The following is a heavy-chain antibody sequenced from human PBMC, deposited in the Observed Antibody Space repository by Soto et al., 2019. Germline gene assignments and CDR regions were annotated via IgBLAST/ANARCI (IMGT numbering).Heavy chain of an antibody. V-gene: IGHV1-18*01. Sequence: ASVKVSCKASGYTFTSYGISWVRQAPGQGLEWMGWISAYNGNTNYAQKLQGRVTMTIDTSTSTAYMELRSLRSDDTAVYYCASALRYCDLLYNNYYYYCMDVWGKGTTVTVSS. CDR1: GYTFTSYG. D-gene: IGHD3-9*01. CDR3: ASALRYCDLLYNNYYYYCMDV. J-gene: IGHJ6*03. CDR2: ISAYNGNT.